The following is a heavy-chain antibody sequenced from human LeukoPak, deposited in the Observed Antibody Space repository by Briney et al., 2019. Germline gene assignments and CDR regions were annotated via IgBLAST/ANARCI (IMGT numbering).Heavy chain of an antibody. D-gene: IGHD6-19*01. CDR1: GGSFSGYY. V-gene: IGHV4-34*01. Sequence: SETLSLTCAVYGGSFSGYYWSWIRQPPGKGLEWIGEINHSGSTNYNPSLKSRVTISVDTSKNQFSLKLSSVTAADTAVYYCARGRQWLVQGYYYYYYYMDVWGKGTTVTVSS. CDR3: ARGRQWLVQGYYYYYYYMDV. CDR2: INHSGST. J-gene: IGHJ6*03.